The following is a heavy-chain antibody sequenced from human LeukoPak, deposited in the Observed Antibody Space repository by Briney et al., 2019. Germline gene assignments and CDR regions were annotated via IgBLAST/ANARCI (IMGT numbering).Heavy chain of an antibody. CDR2: ISSTSSYV. D-gene: IGHD6-13*01. V-gene: IGHV3-21*01. Sequence: GGSLRLSCAASGFTFNSYSMNWVRQAPGKGLEWVSSISSTSSYVNYADSVKGRFTISRDNAKNSLYLQMNSLRAEDTAVFYCARSLTAAAGSLGYWGQGTLVTVSS. CDR3: ARSLTAAAGSLGY. J-gene: IGHJ4*02. CDR1: GFTFNSYS.